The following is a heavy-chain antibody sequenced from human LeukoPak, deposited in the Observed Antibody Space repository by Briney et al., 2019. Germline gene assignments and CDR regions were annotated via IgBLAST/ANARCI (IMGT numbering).Heavy chain of an antibody. CDR3: ARVGGYYYYYYMDV. V-gene: IGHV4-59*01. Sequence: SETLSLTCTVSGGSISSYYWSWIRQPPGKGLEWIGYIYYSGSTNYNPSLKSRVTISVDTSKNQFSLKLSSVTAADTAAYYCARVGGYYYYYYMDVWGKGTTVTVSS. J-gene: IGHJ6*03. CDR1: GGSISSYY. D-gene: IGHD2-15*01. CDR2: IYYSGST.